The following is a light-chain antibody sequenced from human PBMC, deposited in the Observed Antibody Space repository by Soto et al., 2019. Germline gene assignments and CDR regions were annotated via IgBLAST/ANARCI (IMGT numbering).Light chain of an antibody. Sequence: EIVLTQSPGTLSLSPGERATLSCWTSQSLSSSYLAWYQQKPGQAPRLLIYGASTRATGIPDRFSGSGSGTVFTLTISRLEPEDFAVYYCQQYDNSVYTFGQGTRLEIK. CDR2: GAS. V-gene: IGKV3-20*01. CDR3: QQYDNSVYT. CDR1: QSLSSSY. J-gene: IGKJ2*01.